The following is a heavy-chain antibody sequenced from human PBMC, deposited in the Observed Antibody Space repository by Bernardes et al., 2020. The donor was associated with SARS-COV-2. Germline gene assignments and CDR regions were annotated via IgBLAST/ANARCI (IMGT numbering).Heavy chain of an antibody. Sequence: SETLSLTCTVSGGSIRSYYWSWIRQPPGKGLEWIGYMYYSGATNYNPSLESRVTISIDTSKNQFSLKLSSVTAADTAMYYCASGIVGANGGYWGQGTLVTVSS. CDR1: GGSIRSYY. D-gene: IGHD1-26*01. CDR3: ASGIVGANGGY. J-gene: IGHJ4*02. V-gene: IGHV4-59*01. CDR2: MYYSGAT.